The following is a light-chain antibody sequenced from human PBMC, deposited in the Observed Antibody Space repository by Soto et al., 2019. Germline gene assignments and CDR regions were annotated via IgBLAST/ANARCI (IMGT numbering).Light chain of an antibody. CDR3: QQYGSSPPYT. CDR2: GSS. Sequence: EVVLTQSPGTLSLSPGERATLSCRASQSVRNNYLAWYQQKPGQSRKLLIFGSSDRANGIPDRFSGSGSGTDFTLTICRLEPEDFAVYYCQQYGSSPPYTFGQGTKLEIK. V-gene: IGKV3-20*01. J-gene: IGKJ2*01. CDR1: QSVRNNY.